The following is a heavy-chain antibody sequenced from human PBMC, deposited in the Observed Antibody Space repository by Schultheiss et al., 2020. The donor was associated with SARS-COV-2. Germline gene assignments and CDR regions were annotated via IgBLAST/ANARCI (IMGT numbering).Heavy chain of an antibody. Sequence: GGSLRLSCAASGFTFSSYGMHWVRQAPGKGLEWVSSISSSSSYIYYADSVKGRFTISRDNAKNSLYLQMNSLRAEDTAVYYCARDRGGYDSYYFDYWGQGTLVTVSS. V-gene: IGHV3-21*01. CDR3: ARDRGGYDSYYFDY. CDR2: ISSSSSYI. J-gene: IGHJ4*02. D-gene: IGHD5-12*01. CDR1: GFTFSSYG.